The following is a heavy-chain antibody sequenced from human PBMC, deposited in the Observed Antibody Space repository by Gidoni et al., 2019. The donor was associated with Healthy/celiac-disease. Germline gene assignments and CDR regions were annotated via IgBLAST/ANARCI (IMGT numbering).Heavy chain of an antibody. CDR1: GYTFTSYG. Sequence: QVQLVQSGAEVKKPGASVKVSCKASGYTFTSYGISWVRQAPGQGLEWMGWISAYNGNTNYAQKLQGRVTMTTDTSTSTAYMELRSLRSDDTAVYYCARDGLDGRAQVALLVDYGMDVWGQGTTVTVSS. V-gene: IGHV1-18*04. D-gene: IGHD2-8*02. CDR2: ISAYNGNT. CDR3: ARDGLDGRAQVALLVDYGMDV. J-gene: IGHJ6*02.